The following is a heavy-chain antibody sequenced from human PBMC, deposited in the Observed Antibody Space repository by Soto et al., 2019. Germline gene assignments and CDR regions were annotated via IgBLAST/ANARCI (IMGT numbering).Heavy chain of an antibody. CDR1: GYTFTSYG. J-gene: IGHJ4*02. V-gene: IGHV1-18*01. Sequence: ASVKVSCKASGYTFTSYGISWVRQAPGQGLEWMGWVSAYNANTNYAQKLQGRVTMTTDTSTSTSYMELRSLRSDDTAVYFCARDRLGATGDYWGQGTLVTVSS. D-gene: IGHD1-26*01. CDR3: ARDRLGATGDY. CDR2: VSAYNANT.